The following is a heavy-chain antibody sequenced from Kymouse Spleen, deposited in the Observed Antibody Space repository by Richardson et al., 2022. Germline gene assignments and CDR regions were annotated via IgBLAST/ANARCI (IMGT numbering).Heavy chain of an antibody. CDR1: GGSFSGYY. Sequence: QVQLQQWGAGLLKPSETLSLTCAVYGGSFSGYYWSWIRQPPGKGLEWIGEINHSGSTNYNPSLKSRVTISVDTSKNQFSLKLSSVTAADTAVYYCARVFYGSGSYSPFDYWGQGTLVTVSS. CDR3: ARVFYGSGSYSPFDY. CDR2: INHSGST. J-gene: IGHJ4*02. V-gene: IGHV4-34*01. D-gene: IGHD3-10*01.